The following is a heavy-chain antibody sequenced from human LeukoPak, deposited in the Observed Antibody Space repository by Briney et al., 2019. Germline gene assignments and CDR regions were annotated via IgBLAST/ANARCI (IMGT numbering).Heavy chain of an antibody. Sequence: GRSLRLSCAASGFTFSSYGMHWVRQAPGKGLEWVALIWYDGSNKYYTDSVKGRFTISRDNSKNTLYLQMNSLRAEDTAVYFCAKEAGPLLIGETYDMWCQGTKVTVSS. CDR1: GFTFSSYG. CDR2: IWYDGSNK. V-gene: IGHV3-33*06. D-gene: IGHD2-21*01. CDR3: AKEAGPLLIGETYDM. J-gene: IGHJ3*02.